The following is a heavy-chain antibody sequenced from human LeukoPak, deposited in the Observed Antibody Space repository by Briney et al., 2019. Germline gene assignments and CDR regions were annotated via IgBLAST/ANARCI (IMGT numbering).Heavy chain of an antibody. J-gene: IGHJ4*02. V-gene: IGHV1-69*13. D-gene: IGHD4-23*01. CDR3: ARGWLAETIMVTPYNY. CDR2: ITPIFGTP. CDR1: GDTFSSYD. Sequence: SVKVSCKASGDTFSSYDISWVRQAPGQGLEWIGGITPIFGTPNYAQKFQGRVTITADESTRTAYTELRSLRSEDTAVYYCARGWLAETIMVTPYNYWGQGTLVTVSS.